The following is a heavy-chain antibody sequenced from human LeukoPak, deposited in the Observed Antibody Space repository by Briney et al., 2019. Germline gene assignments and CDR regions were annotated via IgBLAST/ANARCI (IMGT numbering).Heavy chain of an antibody. V-gene: IGHV4-59*08. D-gene: IGHD3-22*01. CDR3: ARHRVYPDRSGYLEVTFDS. CDR1: GGSISSYS. CDR2: IYYSGST. J-gene: IGHJ4*02. Sequence: SETLSLTCSVSGGSISSYSWSWIRQPPGKGLEWIGYIYYSGSTNYNPSLKSRVTISVDTSKNQFSLRLSSVTAADTAVYYCARHRVYPDRSGYLEVTFDSWGQGTLVTVSS.